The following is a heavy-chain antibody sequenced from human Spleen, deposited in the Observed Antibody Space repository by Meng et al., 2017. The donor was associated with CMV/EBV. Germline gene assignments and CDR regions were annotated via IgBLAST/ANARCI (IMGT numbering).Heavy chain of an antibody. CDR1: GFTSSSYA. J-gene: IGHJ2*01. CDR3: ARVPATSTTLYCASTICYYWYFDL. V-gene: IGHV3-30*04. Sequence: GESLKISCAASGFTSSSYALHWVRQAPGKGLEWVALIQNDGNKTYYADSVTDRFTISRDNSKNTLYLQVNSRRAEDTAVYYCARVPATSTTLYCASTICYYWYFDLWGRGTPVTVSS. CDR2: IQNDGNKT. D-gene: IGHD2-2*01.